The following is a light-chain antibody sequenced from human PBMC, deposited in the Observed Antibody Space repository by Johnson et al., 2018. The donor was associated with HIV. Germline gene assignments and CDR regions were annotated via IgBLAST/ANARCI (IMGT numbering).Light chain of an antibody. J-gene: IGLJ1*01. CDR3: GTWDSSWGV. CDR2: ENN. Sequence: QSVLTQPPSVSAAPGQKVTISCSGSSSNIGNNYVSWYQQLPGTAPKLLIYENNKRPSGIPDRFSGSKSGTSATLGITGLQTGDEADYYCGTWDSSWGVFGTATKVTVL. CDR1: SSNIGNNY. V-gene: IGLV1-51*02.